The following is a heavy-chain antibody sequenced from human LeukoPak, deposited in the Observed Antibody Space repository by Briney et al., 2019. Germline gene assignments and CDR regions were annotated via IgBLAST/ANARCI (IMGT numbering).Heavy chain of an antibody. D-gene: IGHD3-3*01. CDR1: GFTFSSYW. CDR2: TNNDGSST. CDR3: ARDLGDYDFWSGYSNSYDY. V-gene: IGHV3-74*01. J-gene: IGHJ4*02. Sequence: GRSLRLSCAASGFTFSSYWVHWVRQAPGKGLVWVSRTNNDGSSTDYADSVKGRFTISRDNAKNTLYLQMDSLRAEDTAVYYCARDLGDYDFWSGYSNSYDYWGQGTLVTVSS.